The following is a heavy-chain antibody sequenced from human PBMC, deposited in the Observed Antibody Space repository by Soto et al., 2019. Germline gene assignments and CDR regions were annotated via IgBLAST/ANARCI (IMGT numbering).Heavy chain of an antibody. Sequence: GGSLRLSCAASGFTFSSYGMHWVRQAPGKGLEWVAVISYDGSNKYYADSVKGRFTISRDNSKNTLYLQMNSLRAEDTAVYYCAKSFVGARITIFGTYYYGMDVWGQGTTVTVSS. V-gene: IGHV3-30*18. CDR2: ISYDGSNK. D-gene: IGHD3-3*01. CDR1: GFTFSSYG. CDR3: AKSFVGARITIFGTYYYGMDV. J-gene: IGHJ6*02.